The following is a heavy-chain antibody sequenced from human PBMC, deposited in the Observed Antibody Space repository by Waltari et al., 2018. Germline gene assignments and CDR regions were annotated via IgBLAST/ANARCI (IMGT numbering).Heavy chain of an antibody. D-gene: IGHD6-6*01. J-gene: IGHJ4*02. CDR3: ARHQLQSSSTPLDY. CDR1: GGSISSHY. CDR2: IYHSGST. V-gene: IGHV4-59*08. Sequence: QVQLQESGPGLVKPSETLSLTCTVSGGSISSHYWSWIRQPPGKGLEWIGSIYHSGSTYYNPSLKSRVTISVDTSKNQFSLKLSSVTAADTAVYYCARHQLQSSSTPLDYWGQGTLVTVSS.